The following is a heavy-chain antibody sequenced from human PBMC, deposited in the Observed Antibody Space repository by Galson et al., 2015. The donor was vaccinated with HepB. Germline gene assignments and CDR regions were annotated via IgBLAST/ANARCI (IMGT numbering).Heavy chain of an antibody. CDR1: GYTFTSYY. J-gene: IGHJ5*02. V-gene: IGHV1-46*01. CDR3: ARAQGITFGGVIVIPRFDP. CDR2: INPSGGST. Sequence: SVKVSCKASGYTFTSYYMHWVRQAPGQGLEWMGIINPSGGSTSYAQKFQGRVTMTRDTSTSTVYIELSSLRSEDTAVYYCARAQGITFGGVIVIPRFDPWGQGTLVTVSS. D-gene: IGHD3-16*02.